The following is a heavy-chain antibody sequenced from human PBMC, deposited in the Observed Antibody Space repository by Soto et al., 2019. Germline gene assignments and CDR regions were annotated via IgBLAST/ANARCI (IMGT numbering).Heavy chain of an antibody. CDR3: THCSGESCHGGYFGMDV. V-gene: IGHV3-74*01. D-gene: IGHD2-15*01. Sequence: GGSLRLSCAGSGFTFSGYWMHWVRQSPGKGLVWVSRINSDCTTTAYADSVKGRFTISRDNSKNTLYLQMSSLRAEDTAVYYCTHCSGESCHGGYFGMDVWGQGTTVTVSS. CDR1: GFTFSGYW. J-gene: IGHJ6*02. CDR2: INSDCTTT.